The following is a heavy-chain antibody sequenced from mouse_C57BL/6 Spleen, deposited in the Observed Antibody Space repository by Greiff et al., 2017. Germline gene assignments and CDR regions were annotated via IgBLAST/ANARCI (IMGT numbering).Heavy chain of an antibody. CDR3: ARRSYGSSFPWFAY. CDR2: INPNNGGT. D-gene: IGHD1-1*01. V-gene: IGHV1-18*01. CDR1: GYTFTDYN. Sequence: VQLKESGPELVKPGASVKIPCKASGYTFTDYNMDWVKQSHGKSLEWIGDINPNNGGTIYNQKFKGKATLTVDKSSSTAYMELRSLTSEDTAVYYCARRSYGSSFPWFAYWGQGTLVTVSA. J-gene: IGHJ3*01.